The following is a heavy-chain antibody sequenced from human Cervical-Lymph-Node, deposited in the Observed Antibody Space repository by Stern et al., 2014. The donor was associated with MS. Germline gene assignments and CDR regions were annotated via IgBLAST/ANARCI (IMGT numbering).Heavy chain of an antibody. J-gene: IGHJ4*02. CDR1: GYPLSELS. Sequence: QVQLVQSGAQVKKPGASVKVSCKVSGYPLSELSIYWVRQATGKGLEWMGGFDREDGETSDTQKFQGRLTMTEDSSTDTFYMELSSLRSEDTAIYYCATGPLTGVFDYWGQGTLVTVSS. CDR2: FDREDGET. V-gene: IGHV1-24*01. CDR3: ATGPLTGVFDY. D-gene: IGHD7-27*01.